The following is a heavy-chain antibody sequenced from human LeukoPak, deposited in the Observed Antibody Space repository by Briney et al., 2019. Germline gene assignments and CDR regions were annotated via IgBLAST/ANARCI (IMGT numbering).Heavy chain of an antibody. J-gene: IGHJ4*02. CDR3: ARWPYYYDSSGSPADY. D-gene: IGHD3-22*01. CDR2: INPSGGST. CDR1: GYTFTSYY. Sequence: ASVKVSCKASGYTFTSYYMHWVRQAPGQGLEWMGIINPSGGSTSYAQKFQGRVTMTRDTSTSTVYMELRSLRSDDTAVYYCARWPYYYDSSGSPADYWGQGTLVTVSS. V-gene: IGHV1-46*01.